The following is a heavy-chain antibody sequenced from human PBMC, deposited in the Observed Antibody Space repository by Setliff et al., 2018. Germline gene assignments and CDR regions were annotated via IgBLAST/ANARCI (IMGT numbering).Heavy chain of an antibody. CDR3: ARAPRRPLSVVLALDY. CDR2: ISTYNSHT. Sequence: GASVKVSCKASGYTFTNYGFSWVRQAPGQGLEWMGWISTYNSHTNYAQKLQGRVTLTTDTATSTAYMELRSLRSDDTAVYYCARAPRRPLSVVLALDYWGQGTLVTVSS. J-gene: IGHJ4*02. D-gene: IGHD2-21*01. V-gene: IGHV1-18*01. CDR1: GYTFTNYG.